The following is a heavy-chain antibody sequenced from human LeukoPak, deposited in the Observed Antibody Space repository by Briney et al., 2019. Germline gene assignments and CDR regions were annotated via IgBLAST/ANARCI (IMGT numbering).Heavy chain of an antibody. D-gene: IGHD3-22*01. Sequence: GGSLRLSRAVSGITLSNYGMSWVRRAPGKGLEWVAGIGGSGGGTNYADSVKGRFIISRDNAKNTLYLQMSSLRVEDTAVYFCAKRGVVIRVILVGFHKEAYYFDSWGQGALVTVSS. CDR2: IGGSGGGT. CDR3: AKRGVVIRVILVGFHKEAYYFDS. CDR1: GITLSNYG. V-gene: IGHV3-23*01. J-gene: IGHJ4*02.